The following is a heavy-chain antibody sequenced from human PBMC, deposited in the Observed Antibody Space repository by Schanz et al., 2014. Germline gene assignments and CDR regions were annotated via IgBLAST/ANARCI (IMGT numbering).Heavy chain of an antibody. CDR1: GYTFTSDS. Sequence: QVQLVQSGAEVKKPGASVKVSCKASGYTFTSDSMHWVRQAPGQGLEWMGMINPSGGSTTYAQKFQGRVAFTADKSTSTAYMELSSLRYEDTSLYYCARGTMPGTFDIWGQGTMVNVAS. V-gene: IGHV1-46*01. J-gene: IGHJ3*02. D-gene: IGHD2-2*01. CDR3: ARGTMPGTFDI. CDR2: INPSGGST.